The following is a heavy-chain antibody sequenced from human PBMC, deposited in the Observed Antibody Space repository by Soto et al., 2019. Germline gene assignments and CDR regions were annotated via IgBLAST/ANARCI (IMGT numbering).Heavy chain of an antibody. CDR2: IVVGSGNT. Sequence: EASVKVSCKASGFTFTSSAVQWLRQARGQRLEWIGWIVVGSGNTNYAQKFQERVTITRDMSTSTAYMELSSLRSEDTAVYYCAAQSSSRYYYYGMDVWGQGTTVTVSS. V-gene: IGHV1-58*01. J-gene: IGHJ6*02. CDR1: GFTFTSSA. CDR3: AAQSSSRYYYYGMDV. D-gene: IGHD6-6*01.